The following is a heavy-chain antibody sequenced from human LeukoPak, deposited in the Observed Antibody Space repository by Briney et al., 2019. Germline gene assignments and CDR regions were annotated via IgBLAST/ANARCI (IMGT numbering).Heavy chain of an antibody. D-gene: IGHD5-12*01. V-gene: IGHV3-64D*06. CDR2: ISSNGGDT. Sequence: GGSLRLSCSASGFTFSNCPMHWARQAPEKGLEYISAISSNGGDTYYADSVKGRFSISRDNSKNTLYLQMSSLRTEDTAVYYCVKYSGFDYLFDYWGQGTLVTVSS. CDR1: GFTFSNCP. CDR3: VKYSGFDYLFDY. J-gene: IGHJ4*02.